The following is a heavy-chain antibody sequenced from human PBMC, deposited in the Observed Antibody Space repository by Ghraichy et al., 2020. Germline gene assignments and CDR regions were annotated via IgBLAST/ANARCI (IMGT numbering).Heavy chain of an antibody. CDR1: GYTFTSYD. J-gene: IGHJ6*02. CDR2: MNPNSGNT. CDR3: ARGQLLWFGELSTYGMDV. D-gene: IGHD3-10*01. V-gene: IGHV1-8*01. Sequence: ASVKVSCKASGYTFTSYDINWVRQATGQGLEWMGWMNPNSGNTGYAQKFQGRVTMTRNTSISTAYMELSSLRSEDTAVYYCARGQLLWFGELSTYGMDVWGQGTTVTVSS.